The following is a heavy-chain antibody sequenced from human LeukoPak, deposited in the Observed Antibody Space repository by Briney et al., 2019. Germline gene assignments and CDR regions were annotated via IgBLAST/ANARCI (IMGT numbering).Heavy chain of an antibody. CDR2: IIPIFGTA. Sequence: GASVKVSCKASGGTFSSYAISWVRQAPGQGLEWMGGIIPIFGTANYAQKFQGRVTITTDESTSTAYMELSSLRSEDTAVYYCARGGYSYGYGNYYYYMDVWGKGTTVTVSS. CDR3: ARGGYSYGYGNYYYYMDV. D-gene: IGHD5-18*01. CDR1: GGTFSSYA. V-gene: IGHV1-69*05. J-gene: IGHJ6*03.